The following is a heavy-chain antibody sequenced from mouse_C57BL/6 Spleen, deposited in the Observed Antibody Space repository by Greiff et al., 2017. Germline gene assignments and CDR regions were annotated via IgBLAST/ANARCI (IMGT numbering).Heavy chain of an antibody. Sequence: VQGVESGPGLVAPSQSLSITCTVSGFSLTSYGVHWVRQPPGKGLEWLVVIWSDGSTTYNSALKSRLSISKDNSKSQVFLKMNSLQTDDTAMYYCARSYDYDEAWFAYWGQGTLVTVSA. J-gene: IGHJ3*01. V-gene: IGHV2-6*03. D-gene: IGHD2-4*01. CDR3: ARSYDYDEAWFAY. CDR1: GFSLTSYG. CDR2: IWSDGST.